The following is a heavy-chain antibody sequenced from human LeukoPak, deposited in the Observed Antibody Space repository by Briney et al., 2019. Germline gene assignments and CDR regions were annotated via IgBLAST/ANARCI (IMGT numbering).Heavy chain of an antibody. CDR2: ISWNSGSI. J-gene: IGHJ4*02. V-gene: IGHV3-9*01. Sequence: GGSLRLSCAASGFTFDDYAMHWARQAPGKGLEWVSGISWNSGSIGYADSVKGRFTISRDNAKNSLYLQMNSLRAEDTALYYCAKGSSYGSGSYYNYWGQGTLVTVSS. CDR3: AKGSSYGSGSYYNY. CDR1: GFTFDDYA. D-gene: IGHD3-10*01.